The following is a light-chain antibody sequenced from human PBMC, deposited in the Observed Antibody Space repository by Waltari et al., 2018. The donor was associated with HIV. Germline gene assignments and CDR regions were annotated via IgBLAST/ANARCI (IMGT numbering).Light chain of an antibody. CDR2: EVS. V-gene: IGLV2-14*01. J-gene: IGLJ2*01. CDR1: SRDVGGYNY. CDR3: SSYTSSSTLDVV. Sequence: QSALTQPASVSGSPGQSITISCPVTSRDVGGYNYFSRSQQHPGKAPKLMIYEVSNRPSGVSNCFSGSKSGNTASLTISGLQAEDEADYYCSSYTSSSTLDVVFGGGTKLTVL.